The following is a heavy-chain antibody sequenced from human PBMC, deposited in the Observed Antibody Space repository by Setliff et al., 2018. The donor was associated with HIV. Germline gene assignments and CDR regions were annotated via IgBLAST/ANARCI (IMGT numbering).Heavy chain of an antibody. Sequence: GVSVKVSCKASGYPFSNFGVSWVRQAPGQGPEWMGGIIPIFRTAKYAHKFQGRVTITADESTSTAYMELRSLRSEDTAVYYCAIDGAGGWLRPMPDYWGQGALVTVSS. CDR2: IIPIFRTA. CDR3: AIDGAGGWLRPMPDY. J-gene: IGHJ4*02. CDR1: GYPFSNFG. V-gene: IGHV1-69*13. D-gene: IGHD5-12*01.